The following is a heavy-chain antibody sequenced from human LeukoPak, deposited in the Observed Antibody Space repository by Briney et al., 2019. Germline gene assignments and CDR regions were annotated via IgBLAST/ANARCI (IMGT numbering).Heavy chain of an antibody. CDR2: LNSAGSST. CDR1: GFSFSSYW. CDR3: ARGQAQQWLVSPWNYYYMDV. D-gene: IGHD6-19*01. V-gene: IGHV3-74*01. J-gene: IGHJ6*03. Sequence: GGSLRLSCAASGFSFSSYWMHWVRQAPGKGLVWVSRLNSAGSSTTYADSVKGRFTISRDNAKNTLYLQMNSLRAEDTAAYYCARGQAQQWLVSPWNYYYMDVWGKGTTVTISS.